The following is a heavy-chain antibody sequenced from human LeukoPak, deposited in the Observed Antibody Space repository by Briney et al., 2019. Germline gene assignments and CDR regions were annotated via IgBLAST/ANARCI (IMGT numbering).Heavy chain of an antibody. J-gene: IGHJ4*02. CDR3: ARGRTFDN. V-gene: IGHV4-59*01. CDR1: GGSISSYY. Sequence: SETLSLTCTVSGGSISSYYWSWIRQPPGKGPEWIGNIYDRGSTKYNPSLKSRVTISVDTSKNQFSLRLSSVTAADTAVYYCARGRTFDNWGQGTLVTVSS. CDR2: IYDRGST.